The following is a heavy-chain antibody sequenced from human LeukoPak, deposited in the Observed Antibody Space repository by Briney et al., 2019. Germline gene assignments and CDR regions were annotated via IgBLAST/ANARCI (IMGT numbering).Heavy chain of an antibody. V-gene: IGHV3-9*01. Sequence: GRSLRLSCAASGFTFDDYAMHWVRQAPGKGLEWVSGISWNSGSIGYADSVKGRFTISRDSAKNSLYLQMNSLRAEDTALYYCAKDKGIAVAGTGYFDYWGQGTLVTVSS. CDR1: GFTFDDYA. J-gene: IGHJ4*02. D-gene: IGHD6-19*01. CDR2: ISWNSGSI. CDR3: AKDKGIAVAGTGYFDY.